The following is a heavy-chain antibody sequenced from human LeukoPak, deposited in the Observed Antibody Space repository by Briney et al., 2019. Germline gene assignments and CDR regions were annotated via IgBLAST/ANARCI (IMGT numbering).Heavy chain of an antibody. CDR2: FDPEDGET. J-gene: IGHJ4*02. CDR3: ATVRSSWYYFDY. D-gene: IGHD6-13*01. V-gene: IGHV1-24*01. Sequence: GASVKVSCRVSGYTLTELSMHWVRQAPGKGLEWMGGFDPEDGETIYAQKFQGRVTMTEDTSTDTAYMELSSLRSEDTAVYYCATVRSSWYYFDYWGQGTLVTVSS. CDR1: GYTLTELS.